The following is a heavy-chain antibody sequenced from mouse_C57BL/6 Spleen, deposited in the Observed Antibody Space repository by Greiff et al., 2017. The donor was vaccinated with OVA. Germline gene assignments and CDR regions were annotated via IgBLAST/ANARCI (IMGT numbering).Heavy chain of an antibody. V-gene: IGHV1-80*01. CDR3: SPNYYGSSYYFDY. CDR1: GYAFSSYW. CDR2: IYPGDGDT. D-gene: IGHD1-1*01. J-gene: IGHJ2*01. Sequence: QVQLKQSGAELVKPGASVKISCKASGYAFSSYWMNWVKQRPGKGLEWIGQIYPGDGDTNYNGKFKGKATLTADKSSSTAYMQLSSLTSEDSAVYFCSPNYYGSSYYFDYWGQGTTLTVSS.